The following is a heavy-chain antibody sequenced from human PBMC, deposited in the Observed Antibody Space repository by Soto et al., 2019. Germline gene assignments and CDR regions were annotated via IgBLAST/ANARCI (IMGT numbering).Heavy chain of an antibody. CDR3: ARDNIYYDSSGYYYALDY. V-gene: IGHV3-48*03. D-gene: IGHD3-22*01. J-gene: IGHJ4*02. CDR2: ISSSGSTI. Sequence: GGSLRLSCAASGFTFSSYEMNWVRQAPGKGLEWVSYISSSGSTIYYADSVKGRFTISRDNAKNSLYLQMNSLRAEDTAVYYCARDNIYYDSSGYYYALDYWGQGTLVTVSS. CDR1: GFTFSSYE.